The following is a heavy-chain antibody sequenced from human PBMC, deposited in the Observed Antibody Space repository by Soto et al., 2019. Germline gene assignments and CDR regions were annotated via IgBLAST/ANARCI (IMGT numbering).Heavy chain of an antibody. D-gene: IGHD2-15*01. V-gene: IGHV4-34*01. CDR1: GGSFSGYY. J-gene: IGHJ4*02. CDR2: INHSGST. CDR3: ARGGCSGGSCYVGTDY. Sequence: QVQLQQWGAGLLKPSETLSLTCAVYGGSFSGYYWSWIRQPPGKGLEWIGEINHSGSTNYNSSLKSRVTISVDTSKNQFSLKLSSVTAADTAVYYCARGGCSGGSCYVGTDYWGQGTLVTVSS.